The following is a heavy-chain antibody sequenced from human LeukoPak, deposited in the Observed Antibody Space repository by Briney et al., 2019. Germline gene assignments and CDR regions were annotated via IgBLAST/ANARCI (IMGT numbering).Heavy chain of an antibody. CDR1: GGSISSGSYY. J-gene: IGHJ2*01. CDR3: ERERGGYTYWYFDL. Sequence: SQTLSLTCTVSGGSISSGSYYWSWIRQPAGKGLEWIGRIYTSGSTNYNPSLKSRVTISVDTSKNQFSLKLSSEAAADTAVYYCERERGGYTYWYFDLWGRGNVVTVSS. D-gene: IGHD6-25*01. CDR2: IYTSGST. V-gene: IGHV4-61*02.